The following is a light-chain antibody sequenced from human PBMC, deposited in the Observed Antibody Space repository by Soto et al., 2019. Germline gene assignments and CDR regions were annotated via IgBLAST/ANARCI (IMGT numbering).Light chain of an antibody. CDR2: EVS. V-gene: IGLV2-8*01. CDR3: NSYSGSNNLGV. CDR1: SSDVGGYNY. Sequence: QSALTQPPSASGSPGQSVTISCTGTSSDVGGYNYVSWYQQHPGKAPRLIIYEVSKRPSGVPDRFSGSKSGNTASLTVSGLQADDEADYYCNSYSGSNNLGVFGTGTKFTVL. J-gene: IGLJ1*01.